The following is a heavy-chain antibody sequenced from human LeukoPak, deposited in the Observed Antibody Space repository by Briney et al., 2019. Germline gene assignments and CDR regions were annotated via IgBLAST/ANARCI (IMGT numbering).Heavy chain of an antibody. Sequence: GASVKVSCKASGFTFTSSAMQWVRQARGQRLEWIGWIVVGSGNTNYAQKFQERVTITRDMSTSTAYMELSSLRSEDTAVYYCAADPTLVLPSWGYCSGGSCYPSGGFDPWGQGTLVTVSS. D-gene: IGHD2-15*01. V-gene: IGHV1-58*02. CDR3: AADPTLVLPSWGYCSGGSCYPSGGFDP. CDR2: IVVGSGNT. CDR1: GFTFTSSA. J-gene: IGHJ5*02.